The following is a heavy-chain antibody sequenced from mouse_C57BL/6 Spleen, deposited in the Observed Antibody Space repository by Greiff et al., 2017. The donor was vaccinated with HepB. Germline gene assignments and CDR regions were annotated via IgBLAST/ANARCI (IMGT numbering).Heavy chain of an antibody. Sequence: QVQLQQSGAELVRPGSSVKLSCKASGYTFTSYWMHWVKQRPIQGLEWIGNIDPSDSETHYNQKFKDKATLTVDKSSSTAYMQLSSLTSEDSAVYYCARYGYFYFDYWGQGTTLTVSS. CDR3: ARYGYFYFDY. CDR2: IDPSDSET. D-gene: IGHD2-2*01. CDR1: GYTFTSYW. J-gene: IGHJ2*01. V-gene: IGHV1-52*01.